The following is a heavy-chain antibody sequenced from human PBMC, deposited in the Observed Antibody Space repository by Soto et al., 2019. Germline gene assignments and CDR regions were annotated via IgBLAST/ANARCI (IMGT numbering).Heavy chain of an antibody. V-gene: IGHV3-23*01. Sequence: PGGSLRLSCAASGFTFSSYAMSWVRQAPGKGLEWVSAISGSGGSTYYADSVKGRFTISRDSSKNTLYLQMNSLRAEDTAVYYCARSNDFWGGDCENYCYNHGMDVWGQGTTVTVSS. CDR1: GFTFSSYA. D-gene: IGHD3-3*01. CDR2: ISGSGGST. J-gene: IGHJ6*02. CDR3: ARSNDFWGGDCENYCYNHGMDV.